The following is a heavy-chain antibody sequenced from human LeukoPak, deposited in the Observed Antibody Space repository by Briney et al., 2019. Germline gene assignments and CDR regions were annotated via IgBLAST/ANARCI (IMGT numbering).Heavy chain of an antibody. Sequence: GGSLRLSCAASGFTFSSFALSWVRQAPGKGLEWVSGVSYTRVATYYADSVKGRFTISRDNAKNSLYLQMHSLRAEDTALYWCARDLMVRGVIRSPFDIWGQGTMVTVSS. CDR3: ARDLMVRGVIRSPFDI. V-gene: IGHV3-20*04. CDR2: VSYTRVAT. D-gene: IGHD3-10*01. J-gene: IGHJ3*02. CDR1: GFTFSSFA.